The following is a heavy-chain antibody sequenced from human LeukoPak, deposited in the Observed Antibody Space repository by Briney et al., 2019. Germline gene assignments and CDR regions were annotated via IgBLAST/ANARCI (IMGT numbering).Heavy chain of an antibody. CDR1: GFTFSNYG. CDR2: IRSKTDGGTT. V-gene: IGHV3-15*01. Sequence: GGSLRLSCAASGFTFSNYGMTWVRQAPGKGLEWVARIRSKTDGGTTSYAAPVKGRFTISRDDSKNTLYLQMNSLKTEDTAVYYCATERRAGFDYWGQGTLVTVSS. J-gene: IGHJ4*02. CDR3: ATERRAGFDY. D-gene: IGHD3-10*01.